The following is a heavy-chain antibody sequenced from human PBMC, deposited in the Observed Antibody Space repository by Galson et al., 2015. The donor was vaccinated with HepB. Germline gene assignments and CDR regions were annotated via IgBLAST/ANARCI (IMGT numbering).Heavy chain of an antibody. D-gene: IGHD6-13*01. Sequence: SVKVSCKASGGTFSSYAISWVRQAPGQGLEWMGGIIPIFGTANYAQKFQGRVTITADESTSTAYMELSSLRSEDTAVYYCAGGPYSSSWPYYYYGMDVWGQGTTVTVSS. CDR3: AGGPYSSSWPYYYYGMDV. V-gene: IGHV1-69*13. CDR2: IIPIFGTA. CDR1: GGTFSSYA. J-gene: IGHJ6*02.